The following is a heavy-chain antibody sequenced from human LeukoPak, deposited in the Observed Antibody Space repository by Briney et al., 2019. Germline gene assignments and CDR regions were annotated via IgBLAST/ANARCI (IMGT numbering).Heavy chain of an antibody. Sequence: ASVKVSCKASGYTFTSYGISWVRQAPGQGLEWMGWISAYNGNTNYAQKLQGRVTMTTDTSTSTAYMELRSLRSDDTAVYNCAREGTHCSGGSCYSLFDYWGQGTLVTVSS. V-gene: IGHV1-18*01. CDR3: AREGTHCSGGSCYSLFDY. CDR1: GYTFTSYG. J-gene: IGHJ4*02. D-gene: IGHD2-15*01. CDR2: ISAYNGNT.